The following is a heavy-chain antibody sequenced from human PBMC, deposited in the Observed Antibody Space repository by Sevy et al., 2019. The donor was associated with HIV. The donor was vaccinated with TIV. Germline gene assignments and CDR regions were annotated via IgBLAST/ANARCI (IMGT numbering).Heavy chain of an antibody. V-gene: IGHV1-69*13. D-gene: IGHD3-10*01. Sequence: ASVKVSCKASGGIFRSNAISWVRQAPGQGLEWMGGIIAVFGTTNYAQKFQGRVTVTADESRSTAYMELSSLRSEDTAVYYCARDKSYYVSGSFDYWGQGTQVTVSS. CDR3: ARDKSYYVSGSFDY. J-gene: IGHJ4*01. CDR2: IIAVFGTT. CDR1: GGIFRSNA.